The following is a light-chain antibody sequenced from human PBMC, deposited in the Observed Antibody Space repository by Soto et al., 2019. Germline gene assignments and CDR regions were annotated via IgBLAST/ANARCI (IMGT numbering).Light chain of an antibody. Sequence: IQLTQSPSSLSASVGDRVTITCQASRGISSYLAWYQQKPGKAPKLLVYSASTLQSGVPSRFSGSGSGPDFTLTISSLQPEDSATYFCQQLNSYPQTFGQGTRLAL. CDR1: RGISSY. V-gene: IGKV1-9*01. CDR3: QQLNSYPQT. J-gene: IGKJ5*01. CDR2: SAS.